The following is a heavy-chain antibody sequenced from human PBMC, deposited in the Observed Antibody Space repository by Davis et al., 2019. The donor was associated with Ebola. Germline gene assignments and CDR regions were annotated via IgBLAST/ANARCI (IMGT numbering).Heavy chain of an antibody. CDR2: INPSGGST. CDR3: ARESKRAFDI. V-gene: IGHV1-46*01. J-gene: IGHJ3*02. CDR1: GYTFTGYY. Sequence: ASVKVSCKASGYTFTGYYMHWVRQAPGQGLEWMGIINPSGGSTSYAQKFQGRVTITADKSTSTAYMELSSLRSEDTAVYYCARESKRAFDIWGQGTMVTVSS.